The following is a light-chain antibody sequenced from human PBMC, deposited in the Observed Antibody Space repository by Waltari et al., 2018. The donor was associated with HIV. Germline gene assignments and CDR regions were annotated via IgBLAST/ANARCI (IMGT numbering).Light chain of an antibody. J-gene: IGKJ4*01. Sequence: DFQVTQSPATLSASVGGRVNITCRASKSISSWLAWYQQKPGKAPKVLIYKASSLGSGVPSRFSGSGSGTEFTLTISSLQPADFATYYCQQYDSYPLTFGGGTKVEIK. V-gene: IGKV1-5*03. CDR3: QQYDSYPLT. CDR1: KSISSW. CDR2: KAS.